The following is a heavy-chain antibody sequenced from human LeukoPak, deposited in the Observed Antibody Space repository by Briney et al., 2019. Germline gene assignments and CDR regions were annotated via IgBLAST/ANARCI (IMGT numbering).Heavy chain of an antibody. CDR1: GFTLSSYW. J-gene: IGHJ4*02. CDR3: AKAMYYDILTGYYAGGSAFDY. CDR2: IKSDGTIT. V-gene: IGHV3-74*01. Sequence: GGSLRLSCAASGFTLSSYWMHWVRQAPGKGLVWVSRIKSDGTITSYADPVKGRFTISRDNAKNTLYLQMNSLRAEDTAVYYCAKAMYYDILTGYYAGGSAFDYWGQGTLVTVSS. D-gene: IGHD3-9*01.